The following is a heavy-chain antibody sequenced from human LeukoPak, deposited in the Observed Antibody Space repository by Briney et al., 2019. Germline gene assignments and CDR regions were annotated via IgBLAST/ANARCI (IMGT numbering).Heavy chain of an antibody. J-gene: IGHJ4*02. CDR3: ASLTGDLHYDY. D-gene: IGHD7-27*01. CDR1: GFTFSSNW. CDR2: INSDGSST. V-gene: IGHV3-74*01. Sequence: GGSLRLSCAASGFTFSSNWMHWVRQAPEKGLVWVSRINSDGSSTSYADSVKGRFTISRDNAKNTLYLQMNSLRVEDTAVYYCASLTGDLHYDYWGQGTLVTVSS.